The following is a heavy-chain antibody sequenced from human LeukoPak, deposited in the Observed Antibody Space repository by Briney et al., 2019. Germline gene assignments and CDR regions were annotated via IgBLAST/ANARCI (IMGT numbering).Heavy chain of an antibody. CDR2: MNPNNGNT. Sequence: ASVKVSCKTSGYTFDNYDINWVRQATGQGLEWMGWMNPNNGNTGYAQKFQGRVTMTRNTSMSTAYMELRGLRSEDTAIYYCARGAPVAIFGPGYDGYFEYWGQGTVISVSS. J-gene: IGHJ4*02. CDR3: ARGAPVAIFGPGYDGYFEY. D-gene: IGHD3-3*01. CDR1: GYTFDNYD. V-gene: IGHV1-8*01.